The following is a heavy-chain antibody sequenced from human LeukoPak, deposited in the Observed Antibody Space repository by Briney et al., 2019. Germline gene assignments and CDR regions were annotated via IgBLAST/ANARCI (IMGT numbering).Heavy chain of an antibody. CDR3: ARLPLHCSGGSCYRGAFDS. Sequence: PSETLSLTCTVSGGSTGSDYWSWIRQPPGKGLEWIAYVYYSGVTSYNPSLKSRVAISIDTSKNQFSLNLSSVTAADTAVYYYARLPLHCSGGSCYRGAFDSWGQGTLVTVSS. D-gene: IGHD2-15*01. CDR2: VYYSGVT. V-gene: IGHV4-59*08. CDR1: GGSTGSDY. J-gene: IGHJ4*02.